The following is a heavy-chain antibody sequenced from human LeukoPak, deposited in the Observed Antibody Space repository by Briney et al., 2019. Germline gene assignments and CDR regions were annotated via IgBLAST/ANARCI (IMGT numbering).Heavy chain of an antibody. V-gene: IGHV4-34*01. CDR1: GGSFSGYY. CDR3: ARGLYYYDSSAYDPAFDI. D-gene: IGHD3-22*01. CDR2: INHSGST. J-gene: IGHJ3*02. Sequence: SETLSLTCAVYGGSFSGYYWSWIRQPPGKGLEWIGEINHSGSTNYNPSLKSRVTISVDTSKNQFSLKLSSVTAADTAVYYCARGLYYYDSSAYDPAFDIWGQGTMVTVSS.